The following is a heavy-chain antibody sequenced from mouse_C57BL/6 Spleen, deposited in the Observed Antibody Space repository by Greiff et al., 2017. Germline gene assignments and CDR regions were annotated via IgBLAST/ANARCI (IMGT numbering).Heavy chain of an antibody. CDR2: ISSGGSYT. D-gene: IGHD2-4*01. V-gene: IGHV5-6*01. J-gene: IGHJ3*01. Sequence: EVNVVESGGDLVKPGGSLKLSCAASGFTFSSYGMSWVRQTPDKRLEWVATISSGGSYTYYPDSVKGRFTISRDNAKNTLYLQMSSLKSEDTAMYYCASHPEDYDDGAWFAYWGQGTLVTVSA. CDR1: GFTFSSYG. CDR3: ASHPEDYDDGAWFAY.